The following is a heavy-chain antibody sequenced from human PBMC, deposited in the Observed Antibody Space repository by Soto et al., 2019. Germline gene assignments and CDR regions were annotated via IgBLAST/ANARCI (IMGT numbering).Heavy chain of an antibody. CDR2: IWHDGNNK. Sequence: GGCLRHSCAAAGCVFSDDGRHWDRQAPGKGLEWVAIIWHDGNNKYYADSVRGRFIISRDNSKNRLYLQMNSLRAEDTAVYYCASDLVGASDSYGLDVWGQGTPVTVSS. J-gene: IGHJ6*02. D-gene: IGHD1-26*01. V-gene: IGHV3-33*01. CDR3: ASDLVGASDSYGLDV. CDR1: GCVFSDDG.